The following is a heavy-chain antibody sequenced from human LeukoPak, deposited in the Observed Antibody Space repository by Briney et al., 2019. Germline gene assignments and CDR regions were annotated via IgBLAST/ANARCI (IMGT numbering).Heavy chain of an antibody. V-gene: IGHV3-66*01. CDR2: IYSGDNT. D-gene: IGHD6-13*01. J-gene: IGHJ5*02. CDR3: ARKGQQRGWFDP. Sequence: PGGSLRLSCAASGFTVSSYYMTWVRLAPGKGLEWVSVIYSGDNTYYADSVKGRFTISRDNSKNTLYLQMNSLRVEDTAVYYCARKGQQRGWFDPWGQGTLVTVSS. CDR1: GFTVSSYY.